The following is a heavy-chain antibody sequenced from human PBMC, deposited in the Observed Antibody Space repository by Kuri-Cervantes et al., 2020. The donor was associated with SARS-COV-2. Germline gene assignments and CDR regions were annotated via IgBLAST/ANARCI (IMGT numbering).Heavy chain of an antibody. J-gene: IGHJ2*01. CDR1: GLTFSSYA. CDR3: ARDFYGDYVWYFDL. Sequence: GESLKISCAASGLTFSSYAMHWVRQAPDKGLEWVAVISYDGSNKYYADSVKGRFTISRDNSKNTLYLQMNSLRAEDTAVYYCARDFYGDYVWYFDLWGRGTLVTVSS. D-gene: IGHD4-17*01. CDR2: ISYDGSNK. V-gene: IGHV3-30-3*01.